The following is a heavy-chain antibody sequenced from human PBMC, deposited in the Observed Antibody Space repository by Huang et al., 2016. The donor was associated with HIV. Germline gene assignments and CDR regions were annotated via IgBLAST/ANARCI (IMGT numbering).Heavy chain of an antibody. CDR3: ARGFGINYNHEAFDV. D-gene: IGHD3-10*01. Sequence: QIQLAQSGAEVKKPGASVKVSCKASGYTFTNYDINWVRQASGKGLGWRGWMNPKSGNVGYTKKFQCRVAMSRNSSINTSYLEVTSLTSEDTAVYYCARGFGINYNHEAFDVWGQGTMVTVSS. CDR2: MNPKSGNV. CDR1: GYTFTNYD. V-gene: IGHV1-8*01. J-gene: IGHJ3*01.